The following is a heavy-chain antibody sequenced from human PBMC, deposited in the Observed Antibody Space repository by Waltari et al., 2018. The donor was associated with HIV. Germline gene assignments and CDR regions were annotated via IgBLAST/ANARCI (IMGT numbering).Heavy chain of an antibody. Sequence: VQLVQSGTEVKKPGESLTIYCKASGYRVTTYWLAWVRQRPGKGLELMGIVYPGDAGTSYSPSFEGQVTISVDKSIATAYLQWSSLKASDSAVYYCARPGLAYCGGDCYYHFWGQGTLVSVSS. V-gene: IGHV5-51*01. J-gene: IGHJ4*02. CDR2: VYPGDAGT. CDR1: GYRVTTYW. CDR3: ARPGLAYCGGDCYYHF. D-gene: IGHD2-21*02.